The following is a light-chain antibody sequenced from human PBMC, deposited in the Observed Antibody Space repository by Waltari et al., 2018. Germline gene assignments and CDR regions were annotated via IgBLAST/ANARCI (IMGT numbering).Light chain of an antibody. CDR1: NSDVGNYNY. CDR3: CSHAGSYTWV. J-gene: IGLJ3*02. V-gene: IGLV2-11*01. CDR2: DVN. Sequence: QSALTQPRSVSGSPGQSVTISCTGTNSDVGNYNYVSWYQQHPGKAPKLMIYDVNKRPAGVPDRFTGSKSGNTASLTISGLQAEDGGYYYCCSHAGSYTWVFGGGTKVTVL.